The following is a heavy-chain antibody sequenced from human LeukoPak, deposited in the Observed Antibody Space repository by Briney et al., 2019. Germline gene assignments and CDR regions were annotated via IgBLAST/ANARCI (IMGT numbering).Heavy chain of an antibody. Sequence: PGGSLRLSCAASGFTFNNYAMSWVRQAPGKGLEWVSVIYSGGSTYYADSVKGRFTISRDNSKNTLYLQMNSLRAEDTAVYYCASAAAWDDAFDIWGQGTMVTVSS. D-gene: IGHD6-13*01. CDR3: ASAAAWDDAFDI. CDR1: GFTFNNYA. CDR2: IYSGGST. V-gene: IGHV3-66*01. J-gene: IGHJ3*02.